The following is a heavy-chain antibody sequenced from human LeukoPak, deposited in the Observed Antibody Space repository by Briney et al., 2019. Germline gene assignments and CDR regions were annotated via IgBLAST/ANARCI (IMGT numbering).Heavy chain of an antibody. CDR1: GFTFSSYG. CDR2: IRYDGSNK. CDR3: AKDFDPFRSSGSFGEDY. Sequence: PGGSLRLSCAASGFTFSSYGMHWVRQAPGKGLEWVAFIRYDGSNKYYADSVKGRFTISRDNSKNTLYLQMNSLRAEDTAVYYCAKDFDPFRSSGSFGEDYWGQGTLVTVPS. V-gene: IGHV3-30*02. J-gene: IGHJ4*02. D-gene: IGHD6-19*01.